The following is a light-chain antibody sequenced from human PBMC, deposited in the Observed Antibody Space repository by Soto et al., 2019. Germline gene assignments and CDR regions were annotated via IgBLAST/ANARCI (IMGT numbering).Light chain of an antibody. Sequence: DIQLTQFPSTLSASIGDRVTITCRASQTISSSLAWYQQKPGKAPKLLIYKASNLETGVPSRFSGSGSGTEFALTISSLQPDDFATYYVQQYIRYSPYTFGQGTRLEIK. J-gene: IGKJ2*01. CDR1: QTISSS. CDR3: QQYIRYSPYT. CDR2: KAS. V-gene: IGKV1-5*03.